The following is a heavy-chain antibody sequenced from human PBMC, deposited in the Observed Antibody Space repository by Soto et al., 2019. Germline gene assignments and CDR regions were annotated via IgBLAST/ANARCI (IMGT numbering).Heavy chain of an antibody. J-gene: IGHJ6*02. CDR3: AKETGYSYGFQPNALDV. Sequence: GSLRLSCXGSGFTFSRYAMNWVRQAPGKGLEWVSIISSRGDRTSYAESVKGRFTISRDDSKNTLFLHMNSLGAEDTAVYYCAKETGYSYGFQPNALDVWGQGTTVTVSS. CDR1: GFTFSRYA. D-gene: IGHD5-18*01. V-gene: IGHV3-23*01. CDR2: ISSRGDRT.